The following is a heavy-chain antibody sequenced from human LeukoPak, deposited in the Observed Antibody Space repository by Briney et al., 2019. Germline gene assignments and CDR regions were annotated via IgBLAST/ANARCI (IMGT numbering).Heavy chain of an antibody. CDR1: GGTFSSYA. V-gene: IGHV1-69*04. D-gene: IGHD5-12*01. CDR2: IIPILGIA. J-gene: IGHJ4*02. CDR3: ARVGYGGVFFDY. Sequence: RASVKVSCKASGGTFSSYAISWVRQAPGQGLEWMGRIIPILGIANYAQKFQGRVTITADKSTSTAYMELSSLRSEDTAVYYCARVGYGGVFFDYWGQGTLVTVSS.